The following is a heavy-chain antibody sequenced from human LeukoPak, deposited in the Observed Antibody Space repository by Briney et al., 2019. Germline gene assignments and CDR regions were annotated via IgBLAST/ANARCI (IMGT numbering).Heavy chain of an antibody. J-gene: IGHJ4*02. D-gene: IGHD6-6*01. V-gene: IGHV4-34*01. CDR3: ARDPSSSPHFDY. Sequence: SETLSLTCAVYGGSFSGYYWSWIRQPPGKGLEWIGEINHSGSTNYNPSLKSRVTISVDTSKNQFSLKLSSVTAADTAVYYCARDPSSSPHFDYWGQGTLVTVSS. CDR2: INHSGST. CDR1: GGSFSGYY.